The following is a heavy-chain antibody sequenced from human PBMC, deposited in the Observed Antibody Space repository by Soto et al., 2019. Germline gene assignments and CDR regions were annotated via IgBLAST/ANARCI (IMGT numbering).Heavy chain of an antibody. CDR3: ARGGYCSGGSCYNKASGWFDP. CDR1: GGSISSYY. J-gene: IGHJ5*02. V-gene: IGHV4-59*01. CDR2: IYYSGST. Sequence: QVQLQESGPGLVKPSETLSLTCTVSGGSISSYYWSWIRQPPGKGLEWIGYIYYSGSTNYNPSLKSRVTISVDTSKNQFSLKLSSVTAADTAVYYCARGGYCSGGSCYNKASGWFDPWGQGTLVTVSS. D-gene: IGHD2-15*01.